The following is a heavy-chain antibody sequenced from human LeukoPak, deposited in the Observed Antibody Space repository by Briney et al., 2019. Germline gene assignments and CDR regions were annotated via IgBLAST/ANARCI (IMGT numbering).Heavy chain of an antibody. J-gene: IGHJ4*02. CDR2: IYTTGST. CDR3: ARAGYTISYYSLDY. Sequence: PSETLSLTCTVSGGSISSYYWGWIRQPAGKGLEWIGRIYTTGSTNYNPSLESRVTMSVDTSKNQFSLKLTSVTAADTAMYYCARAGYTISYYSLDYWGQGTLVTVSS. CDR1: GGSISSYY. V-gene: IGHV4-4*07. D-gene: IGHD1-26*01.